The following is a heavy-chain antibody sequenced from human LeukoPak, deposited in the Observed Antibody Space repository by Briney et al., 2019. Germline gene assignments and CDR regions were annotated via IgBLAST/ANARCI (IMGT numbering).Heavy chain of an antibody. V-gene: IGHV3-30*02. CDR3: AKCLLRFGELYPSAPGSCYWGPVDV. CDR1: GFTFSSYG. D-gene: IGHD3-10*01. J-gene: IGHJ6*04. Sequence: GGSLRLSCAASGFTFSSYGMHWVSQAPGKGLEWVAFIRYDGTNKYYADSVKGRFTISRDNSKNTLYLQMNSLRAEDTAVYCCAKCLLRFGELYPSAPGSCYWGPVDVWGKGTTVTISS. CDR2: IRYDGTNK.